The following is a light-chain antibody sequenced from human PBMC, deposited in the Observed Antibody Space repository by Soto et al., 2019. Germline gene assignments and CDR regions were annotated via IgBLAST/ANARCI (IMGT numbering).Light chain of an antibody. CDR2: EVS. CDR1: SRDVGRYNY. Sequence: QSALTQPASVSGSPGQSITISCTGTSRDVGRYNYVSWYQQYPGKAPKLMIYEVSNRPSGVSNRFSGSKSGNTASLTISGLQAEDEADYYCSSYSSSSTLAVFGGGTQLTVL. V-gene: IGLV2-14*01. CDR3: SSYSSSSTLAV. J-gene: IGLJ7*01.